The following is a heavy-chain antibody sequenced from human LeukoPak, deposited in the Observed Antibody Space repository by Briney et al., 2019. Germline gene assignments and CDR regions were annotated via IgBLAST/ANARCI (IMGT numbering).Heavy chain of an antibody. J-gene: IGHJ5*02. D-gene: IGHD3-22*01. Sequence: PSETLSLTCTVSGGSISSYDWSWIRQPRGKGLEWIEYIYYSGSTNYNPSLKSRVTISVDTSKNQFSLKLSSVTAADTAVYYCARVSRGYWFDPWGQGTLVTVSS. V-gene: IGHV4-59*01. CDR2: IYYSGST. CDR1: GGSISSYD. CDR3: ARVSRGYWFDP.